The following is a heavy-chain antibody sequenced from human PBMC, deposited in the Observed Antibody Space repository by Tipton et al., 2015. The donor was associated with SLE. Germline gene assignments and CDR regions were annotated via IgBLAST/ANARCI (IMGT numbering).Heavy chain of an antibody. V-gene: IGHV4-59*08. CDR2: VYYSGTT. J-gene: IGHJ4*02. CDR1: GGSISSYF. CDR3: ARSGSYSQFDY. D-gene: IGHD1-26*01. Sequence: TLSLTCTVSGGSISSYFWSWVRQPPGQGLEWIGYVYYSGTTDYNPSLKSRVIISLHTSQNQFSLKLTSVTAADTAVYYCARSGSYSQFDYWGQGTLVTVSS.